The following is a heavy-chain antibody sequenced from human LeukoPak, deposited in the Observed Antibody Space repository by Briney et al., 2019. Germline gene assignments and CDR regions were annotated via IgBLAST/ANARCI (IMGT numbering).Heavy chain of an antibody. V-gene: IGHV3-30*02. J-gene: IGHJ4*02. CDR3: AKDIRRGNNYGYDQFAC. CDR1: GFTFTNYG. D-gene: IGHD5-18*01. Sequence: GGSLRLSCAASGFTFTNYGMHWARQAPGKGLEWVAFIRYDGSNHSYADSVKGRFTISRDNSKNTLYLQMNSLRTEDTAIYYCAKDIRRGNNYGYDQFACRGQGTLVTVSS. CDR2: IRYDGSNH.